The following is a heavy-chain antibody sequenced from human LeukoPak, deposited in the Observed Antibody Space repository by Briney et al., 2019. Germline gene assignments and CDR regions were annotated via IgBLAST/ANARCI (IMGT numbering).Heavy chain of an antibody. CDR2: FDPEDGET. CDR3: ARAAYDSSGEFDY. V-gene: IGHV1-24*01. CDR1: GYTLTELS. D-gene: IGHD3-22*01. Sequence: ASVKVSCKVSGYTLTELSMHWVRQAPGKGLEWMGGFDPEDGETIYAQKLQGRVTMTTDTSTSTAYMELRSLRSDDTAVYYCARAAYDSSGEFDYWGQGTLVTVSS. J-gene: IGHJ4*02.